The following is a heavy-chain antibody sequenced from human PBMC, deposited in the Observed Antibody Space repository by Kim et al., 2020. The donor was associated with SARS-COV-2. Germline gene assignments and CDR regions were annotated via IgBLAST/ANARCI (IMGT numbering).Heavy chain of an antibody. D-gene: IGHD2-2*01. CDR2: INHSGST. V-gene: IGHV4-34*01. CDR1: GGSFSGYY. Sequence: SETLSLTCAVYGGSFSGYYWSWIRQPPGKGLEWIGEINHSGSTNYNPSLKSRVTISVDTSKNQFSLKLSSVTAADTAVYYCASVSIPATAMGLCDYWGQGTRVTVSS. J-gene: IGHJ4*02. CDR3: ASVSIPATAMGLCDY.